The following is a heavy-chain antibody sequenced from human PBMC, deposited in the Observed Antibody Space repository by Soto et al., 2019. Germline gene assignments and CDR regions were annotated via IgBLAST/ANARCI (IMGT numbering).Heavy chain of an antibody. J-gene: IGHJ4*02. CDR1: GFTFSTYD. CDR2: IGDSSDNT. CDR3: AKDLTGDSGLGHLCDY. V-gene: IGHV3-23*01. Sequence: PGGALRLFCAASGFTFSTYDMTWVRQAPGKGLEWVSTIGDSSDNTFYADSVRGRFTISRDNSKNTLYLQMNSLRAEDTAMYYCAKDLTGDSGLGHLCDYCGQGVLVTASS. D-gene: IGHD7-27*01.